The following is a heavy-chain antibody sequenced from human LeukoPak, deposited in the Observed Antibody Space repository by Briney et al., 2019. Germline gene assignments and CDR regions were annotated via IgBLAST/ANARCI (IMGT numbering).Heavy chain of an antibody. J-gene: IGHJ6*02. CDR2: INPNSGGT. D-gene: IGHD2-2*02. Sequence: ASVKVSCKASGYTFTGYYMHWVRQAPGQGLEWMGWINPNSGGTNYAQKFQGRVTMTRDTSISTAYMELSRLRSDDTAVYYCAVGYCSSTSCYNSYYYYDMDVWGQGTTVTVSS. CDR3: AVGYCSSTSCYNSYYYYDMDV. V-gene: IGHV1-2*02. CDR1: GYTFTGYY.